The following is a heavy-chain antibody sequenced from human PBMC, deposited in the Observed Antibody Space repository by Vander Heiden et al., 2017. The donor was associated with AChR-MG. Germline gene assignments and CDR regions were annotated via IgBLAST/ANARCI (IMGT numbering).Heavy chain of an antibody. CDR3: ARDSRGVTTN. CDR1: GFTFSSYA. Sequence: QVQLVASGGGVVQPGRSLRPSCAASGFTFSSYAMHWVRQAPGKGLEWVAVISYDGSNKYYADSVKGRFTISRDNSKNTLYLQLNSLRAEDTAVYYCARDSRGVTTNWGQGTLVTVSS. CDR2: ISYDGSNK. J-gene: IGHJ4*02. V-gene: IGHV3-30-3*01. D-gene: IGHD4-17*01.